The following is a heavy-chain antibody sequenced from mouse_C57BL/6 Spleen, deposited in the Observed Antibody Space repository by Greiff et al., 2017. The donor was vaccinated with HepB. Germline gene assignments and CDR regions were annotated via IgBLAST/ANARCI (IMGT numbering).Heavy chain of an antibody. J-gene: IGHJ2*01. CDR1: GFTFSDYY. CDR2: INYDGSST. Sequence: EVQRVESEGGLVQPGSSMKLSCTASGFTFSDYYMAWVRQVPEKGLEWVANINYDGSSTYYLDSLKSRFIISRGNAKNILYLQMSSLKSEDTATYYCARDGGDVGFDYWGQGTTLTVSS. CDR3: ARDGGDVGFDY. D-gene: IGHD3-3*01. V-gene: IGHV5-16*01.